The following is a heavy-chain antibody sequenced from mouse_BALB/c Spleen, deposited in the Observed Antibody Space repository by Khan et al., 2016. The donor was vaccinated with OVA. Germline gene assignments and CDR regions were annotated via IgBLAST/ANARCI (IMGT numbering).Heavy chain of an antibody. Sequence: EVQLQESGAELGRPGSSVKLSCKTSGSTFTSYGIKWVKQRPGQGLEWIGYIYPGNGYTEYNERFQGKAILTSDTSSSTAYMQLRSLTSEDSAMYFCTTAYYRYYFDCWGQGTILTVSS. V-gene: IGHV1S134*01. CDR2: IYPGNGYT. J-gene: IGHJ2*01. CDR1: GSTFTSYG. D-gene: IGHD2-14*01. CDR3: TTAYYRYYFDC.